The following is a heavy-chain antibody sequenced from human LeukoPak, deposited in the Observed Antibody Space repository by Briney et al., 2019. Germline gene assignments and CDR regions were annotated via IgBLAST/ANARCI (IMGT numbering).Heavy chain of an antibody. CDR1: GFTFSIYG. CDR2: IRYDGSNN. J-gene: IGHJ3*02. V-gene: IGHV3-30*02. CDR3: ANIRSNLGYCSSTSCRGDAFDI. D-gene: IGHD2-2*01. Sequence: GGSLRLSCAASGFTFSIYGMHAVRQAPGKGLEWGAFIRYDGSNNYYADSVTGRFTIPRDHSKNTLYLQMNSLRAEDTAVYYCANIRSNLGYCSSTSCRGDAFDIWGQGTMVTVSS.